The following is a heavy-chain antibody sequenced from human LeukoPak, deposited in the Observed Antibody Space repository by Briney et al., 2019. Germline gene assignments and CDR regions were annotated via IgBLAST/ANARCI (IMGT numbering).Heavy chain of an antibody. Sequence: ASVKVSCEASGYTFTGYYMHWVRQAPGQGLEWMGWINPNSGGTNYAQKFQGRVTMTRDTSISTAYMELSRLRSDDTAVYYCATDTYYYDSSGYYSDYWGQGTLVTVSS. CDR3: ATDTYYYDSSGYYSDY. J-gene: IGHJ4*02. CDR1: GYTFTGYY. D-gene: IGHD3-22*01. CDR2: INPNSGGT. V-gene: IGHV1-2*02.